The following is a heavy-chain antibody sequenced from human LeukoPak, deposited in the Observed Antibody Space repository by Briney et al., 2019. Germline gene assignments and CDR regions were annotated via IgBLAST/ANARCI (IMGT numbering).Heavy chain of an antibody. CDR1: GFSFSNYA. CDR3: VKDRSGSGRFDY. CDR2: ISSDGGST. Sequence: PGGSLRLSCSASGFSFSNYAMHWVRQAPGKGLEYVSGISSDGGSTYNADSVKGRFTISRDNSKNTLYLQMSSLRAQDTAVYYCVKDRSGSGRFDYWGQGSLVTVSS. D-gene: IGHD3-10*01. V-gene: IGHV3-64D*09. J-gene: IGHJ4*02.